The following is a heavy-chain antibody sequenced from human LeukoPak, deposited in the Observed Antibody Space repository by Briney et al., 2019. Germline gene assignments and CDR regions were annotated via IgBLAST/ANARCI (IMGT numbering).Heavy chain of an antibody. Sequence: GGSLRLSCAATGFIFSSYGMHWVRQAPGKGLEWVAVIWYDGSNKYYADSVKGRFTISRDNSKNTLYLQVNSLRAEDTAVYYCARDELAVAKKGFLDSWGQGTLVTVSS. CDR3: ARDELAVAKKGFLDS. V-gene: IGHV3-33*01. D-gene: IGHD6-19*01. J-gene: IGHJ4*02. CDR2: IWYDGSNK. CDR1: GFIFSSYG.